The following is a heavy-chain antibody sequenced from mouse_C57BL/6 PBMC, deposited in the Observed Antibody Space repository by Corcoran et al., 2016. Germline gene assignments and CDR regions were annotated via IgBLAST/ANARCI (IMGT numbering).Heavy chain of an antibody. D-gene: IGHD1-1*01. CDR2: INPNNGGT. CDR1: GYTFTDYY. J-gene: IGHJ4*01. CDR3: ARWGSSFGNYYAMDY. Sequence: EVQLQQSGPELVKPGASVKISCKASGYTFTDYYMNWVKQSHGKSLEWIGDINPNNGGTSYNQKFKGKATLTVDKSSSTAYMELRSLTSEDSAVYYCARWGSSFGNYYAMDYWGQGTSVTVSS. V-gene: IGHV1-26*01.